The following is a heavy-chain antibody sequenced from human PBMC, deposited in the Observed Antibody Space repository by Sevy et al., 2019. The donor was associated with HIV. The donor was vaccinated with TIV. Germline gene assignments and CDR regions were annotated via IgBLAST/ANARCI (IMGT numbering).Heavy chain of an antibody. V-gene: IGHV3-53*01. CDR1: GFTVSSNY. J-gene: IGHJ4*02. CDR2: IYSGGST. Sequence: GGSLRLSCAASGFTVSSNYMSWVRQAPGKGLEWVSVIYSGGSTYYADSVKGRFTISRDNSKNTLYLQMNSLRAEDTAVYYCARVGKAWVGELLPDYWGQGTLVTVSS. CDR3: ARVGKAWVGELLPDY. D-gene: IGHD3-10*01.